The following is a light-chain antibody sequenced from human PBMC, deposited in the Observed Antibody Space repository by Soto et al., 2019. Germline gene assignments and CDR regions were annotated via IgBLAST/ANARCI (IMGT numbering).Light chain of an antibody. CDR1: SSDVGSYNY. Sequence: QSALTQSASVSGSPGQSIIISCTGTSSDVGSYNYVPWYQHHPGKAPKFMIYDVSNRPSGVSNRFSGSKSGNTASLTISGLQSEYDADYYCSSYTTSGTLVFGSGTKVTVL. J-gene: IGLJ1*01. CDR2: DVS. CDR3: SSYTTSGTLV. V-gene: IGLV2-14*03.